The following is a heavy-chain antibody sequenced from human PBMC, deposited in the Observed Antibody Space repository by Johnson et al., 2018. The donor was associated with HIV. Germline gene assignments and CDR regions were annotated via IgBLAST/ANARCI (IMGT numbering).Heavy chain of an antibody. V-gene: IGHV3-66*03. D-gene: IGHD1-26*01. CDR3: AREGGELLLDAFDI. CDR2: IYSDGGT. Sequence: VQLVESGGGLIQPGGSLRLSCAASGFTVSSNYMSWVRQAPGKGLEWVSVIYSDGGTYYADSVKGRFTISRDNSKNTLYLQMNSLRAEDTAVYYCAREGGELLLDAFDIWGQGTMVTVSS. J-gene: IGHJ3*02. CDR1: GFTVSSNY.